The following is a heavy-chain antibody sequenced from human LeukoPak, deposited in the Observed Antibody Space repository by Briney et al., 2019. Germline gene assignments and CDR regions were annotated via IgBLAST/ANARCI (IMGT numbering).Heavy chain of an antibody. D-gene: IGHD4-23*01. CDR1: GFTFSSYA. V-gene: IGHV3-64D*06. J-gene: IGHJ1*01. CDR3: VKDLRGGNSELRFQH. Sequence: PGGSLRLSCLASGFTFSSYAMHWVRQAPGKGLEYVSAISSNGGSTYYADSVKGRFTISRDNSKNTLYLQMSSLRAEDTAVYYCVKDLRGGNSELRFQHWGQGTLVTVSS. CDR2: ISSNGGST.